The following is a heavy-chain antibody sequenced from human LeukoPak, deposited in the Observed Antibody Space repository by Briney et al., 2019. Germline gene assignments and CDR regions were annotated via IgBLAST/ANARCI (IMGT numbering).Heavy chain of an antibody. V-gene: IGHV1-69*13. J-gene: IGHJ6*03. Sequence: SVKVSCKASGGSFSGYPITWVRQAPGQGLEWMGGIIPIFGTSNYAQKFQGRVTITADESTSTAYMELRSLRSEDTAVYYCAREYSTPLIYYYMDVWGNGTTVTVSS. CDR2: IIPIFGTS. CDR3: AREYSTPLIYYYMDV. D-gene: IGHD6-13*01. CDR1: GGSFSGYP.